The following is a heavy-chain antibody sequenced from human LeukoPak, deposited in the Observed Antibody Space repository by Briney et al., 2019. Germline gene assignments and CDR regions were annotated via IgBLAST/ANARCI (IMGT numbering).Heavy chain of an antibody. CDR1: GFTVSSNY. CDR3: ASRLRGDCSSTTCHGLGY. V-gene: IGHV3-53*01. Sequence: WGSLRLSCAASGFTVSSNYMTWVRQAPGKGLECVSVIYSGGNTYHADSVKGRFTISRDNSKNTLYLQMNSLRAEDTAVYYCASRLRGDCSSTTCHGLGYWGQGTLVTVSS. J-gene: IGHJ4*02. CDR2: IYSGGNT. D-gene: IGHD2-2*01.